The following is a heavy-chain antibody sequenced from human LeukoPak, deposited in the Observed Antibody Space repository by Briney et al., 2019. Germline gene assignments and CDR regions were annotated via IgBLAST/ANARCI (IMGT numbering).Heavy chain of an antibody. CDR1: GYTFTGYY. J-gene: IGHJ5*02. V-gene: IGHV1-2*04. Sequence: ASVKVSCKASGYTFTGYYMHWVRQAPGQGLEWMGWISPNSGGTNYAQKFQGWVTMTRDTSISTAYMELSRLRSDDTAVYYCARSMVRGVIGLNWFDPWGQGTLVTVSS. D-gene: IGHD3-10*01. CDR2: ISPNSGGT. CDR3: ARSMVRGVIGLNWFDP.